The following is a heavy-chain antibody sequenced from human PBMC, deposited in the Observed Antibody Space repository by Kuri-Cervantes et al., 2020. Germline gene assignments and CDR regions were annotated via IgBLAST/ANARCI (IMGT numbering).Heavy chain of an antibody. V-gene: IGHV1-3*01. CDR3: ARDRAMVRGVIKILNWFDP. Sequence: ASVKVSCKASGYTFTSYAMHWVRQAPGQRLEWMGWINAGNGNTKYSQKFQGRVTITRDTSASTAYMELSSLRSDDTAVYYCARDRAMVRGVIKILNWFDPWGQGTLVTVSS. CDR1: GYTFTSYA. J-gene: IGHJ5*02. D-gene: IGHD3-10*01. CDR2: INAGNGNT.